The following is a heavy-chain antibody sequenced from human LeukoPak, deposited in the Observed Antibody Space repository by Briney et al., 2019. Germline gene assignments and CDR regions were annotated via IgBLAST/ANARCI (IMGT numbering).Heavy chain of an antibody. CDR3: ARARNAVVTAIDY. D-gene: IGHD4-23*01. J-gene: IGHJ4*01. Sequence: GGSLRLSCAASGFTFSIYGMHWVRQAPGKGLEWVAVTWYDGSNKYYADSVRGRFTISRDNSKNTLYLQMNSLRAEDTAVYYCARARNAVVTAIDYWGQGTLVTVSS. V-gene: IGHV3-33*08. CDR1: GFTFSIYG. CDR2: TWYDGSNK.